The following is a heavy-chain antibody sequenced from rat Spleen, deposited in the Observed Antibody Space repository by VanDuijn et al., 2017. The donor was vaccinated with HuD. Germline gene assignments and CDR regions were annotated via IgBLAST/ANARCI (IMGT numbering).Heavy chain of an antibody. D-gene: IGHD1-3*01. CDR2: MWSGGST. V-gene: IGHV2S63*01. Sequence: EVQLKESGPGLVQPSQTLSLTCTVSGFSLTDYSVHWVRQPPGKGLEWMGVMWSGGSTYYNSALKSRLSISRDTSKSQVFLKMNSLQTEDTAMYFCATFDYWGQGVMVTVSS. CDR1: GFSLTDYS. J-gene: IGHJ2*01. CDR3: ATFDY.